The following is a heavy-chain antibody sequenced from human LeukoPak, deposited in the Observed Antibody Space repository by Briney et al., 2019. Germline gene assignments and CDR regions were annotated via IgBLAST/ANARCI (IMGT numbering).Heavy chain of an antibody. CDR1: GGSISSYY. CDR2: IYYSGST. J-gene: IGHJ6*02. CDR3: ARHDYYYYGMDV. Sequence: SETLSLTCTVSGGSISSYYWSWIRQPPGKGLEWNGYIYYSGSTNYNPSLKRRVTISVDTSKNQFSLKLSSVTAADTAVYYCARHDYYYYGMDVWGQGTTVTVSS. V-gene: IGHV4-59*08.